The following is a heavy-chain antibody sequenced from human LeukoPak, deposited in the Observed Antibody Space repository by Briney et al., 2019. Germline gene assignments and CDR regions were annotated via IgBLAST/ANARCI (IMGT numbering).Heavy chain of an antibody. CDR3: ARDFYDTSGYYYDY. J-gene: IGHJ4*02. Sequence: GGSLRLSCAASGFTFSSYGMHWVRQAPGKGLEWVAFIRYDGSNKYYADSVKGRFTISRDNSKNTLYLQMNSLRAEDTAVYYCARDFYDTSGYYYDYWGQGTLVTVSS. CDR2: IRYDGSNK. V-gene: IGHV3-30*02. CDR1: GFTFSSYG. D-gene: IGHD3-22*01.